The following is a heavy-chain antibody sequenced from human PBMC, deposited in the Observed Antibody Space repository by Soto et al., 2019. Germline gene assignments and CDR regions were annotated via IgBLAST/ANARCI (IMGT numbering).Heavy chain of an antibody. J-gene: IGHJ3*01. V-gene: IGHV3-48*03. CDR3: ARRGSR. CDR2: IHPGGQTI. D-gene: IGHD2-15*01. CDR1: GFTFSSSE. Sequence: GGSLRLSCAASGFTFSSSEMYWVRQAPGKGLEWISYIHPGGQTIFYAESVKGRFTISRDNAKHSVYLQMNSLRAEDTAVYYCARRGSRWGRGTKVTVSS.